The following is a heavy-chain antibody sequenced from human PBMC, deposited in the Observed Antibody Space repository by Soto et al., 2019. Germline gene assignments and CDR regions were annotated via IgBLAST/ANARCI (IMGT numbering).Heavy chain of an antibody. Sequence: SETLSLTCAVSGGSISSGGYSWSWIRQPPGKGLEWIGYIYHSGSTYYNPSLKSRVTISVDRSKNQFSLKLSSVTAADTAVYYCARGLYYYDSSGFDYWGQGTLVTVSS. V-gene: IGHV4-30-2*01. CDR2: IYHSGST. J-gene: IGHJ4*02. CDR1: GGSISSGGYS. D-gene: IGHD3-22*01. CDR3: ARGLYYYDSSGFDY.